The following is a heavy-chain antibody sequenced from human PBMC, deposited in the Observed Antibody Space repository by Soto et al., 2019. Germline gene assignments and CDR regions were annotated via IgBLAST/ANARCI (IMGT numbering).Heavy chain of an antibody. CDR2: INHSGST. CDR3: ARGLCSSTSCYTNWFDP. Sequence: SETLSLTCAVYGGSFSGYYWSWIRQPPGKGLEWIGEINHSGSTNYNPSLKSRVTISVDTSKNQFSLKLSSVTAADTAVYYCARGLCSSTSCYTNWFDPWGQGTLVTVSS. D-gene: IGHD2-2*01. CDR1: GGSFSGYY. V-gene: IGHV4-34*01. J-gene: IGHJ5*02.